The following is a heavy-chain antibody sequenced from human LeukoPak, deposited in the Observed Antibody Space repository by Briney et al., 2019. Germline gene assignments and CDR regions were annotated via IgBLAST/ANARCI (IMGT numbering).Heavy chain of an antibody. CDR3: ARDGEGYCSSTSCPVAFDI. Sequence: HPGGSLRLSCAASGFTFRTSWMSWVRQAPGKGLEWVANINQDGSDKSYADSVKGRFTISRDNGKNSLYVQMNSLRAEDTAVYYCARDGEGYCSSTSCPVAFDIWGQGTMVTVSS. D-gene: IGHD2-2*01. CDR1: GFTFRTSW. CDR2: INQDGSDK. J-gene: IGHJ3*02. V-gene: IGHV3-7*01.